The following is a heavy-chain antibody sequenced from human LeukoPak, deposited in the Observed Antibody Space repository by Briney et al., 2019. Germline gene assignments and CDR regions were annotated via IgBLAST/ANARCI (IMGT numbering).Heavy chain of an antibody. Sequence: PGGSLRLSCSASGFAFSSYGMHWVRQAPGKGLEYVSAISSNGGSTYYADSVKGRFTISRDNSKNTLYLQMSSLRPEDTAVYHCVKGRGVLTTVTVHYFDYWGQGTLVTVSS. D-gene: IGHD4-17*01. CDR3: VKGRGVLTTVTVHYFDY. CDR2: ISSNGGST. V-gene: IGHV3-64D*09. CDR1: GFAFSSYG. J-gene: IGHJ4*02.